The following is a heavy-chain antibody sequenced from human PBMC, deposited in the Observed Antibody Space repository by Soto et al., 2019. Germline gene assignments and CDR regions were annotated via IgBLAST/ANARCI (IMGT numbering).Heavy chain of an antibody. D-gene: IGHD2-15*01. V-gene: IGHV1-69*13. CDR1: GSTFSSYA. J-gene: IGHJ6*02. Sequence: SVKVSCKASGSTFSSYAISWVRQAPGQGLEWMGGIIPIFGTANYAQKFQGRVTITADESTSTAYMELSSLRSEDTAVYYCASEYXSGGSCPLYYGMDVWGQGTTVTVSS. CDR3: ASEYXSGGSCPLYYGMDV. CDR2: IIPIFGTA.